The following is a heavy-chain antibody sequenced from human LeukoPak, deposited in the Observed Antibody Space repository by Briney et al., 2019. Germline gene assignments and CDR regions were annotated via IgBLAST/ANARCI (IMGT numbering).Heavy chain of an antibody. J-gene: IGHJ4*02. V-gene: IGHV4-59*01. Sequence: SETLSLTCTVSGGSISSYYWSWIRQPPGKGLEWIGYIYYSGSTNYNPSLKSRVTISVDTSKNQFSLKLSSVTAADTAVYYCARGYCSGGSCYFDYWGQGTLVTVSS. D-gene: IGHD2-15*01. CDR2: IYYSGST. CDR1: GGSISSYY. CDR3: ARGYCSGGSCYFDY.